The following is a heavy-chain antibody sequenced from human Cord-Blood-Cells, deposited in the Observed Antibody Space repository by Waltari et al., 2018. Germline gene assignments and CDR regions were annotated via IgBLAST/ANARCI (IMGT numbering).Heavy chain of an antibody. CDR1: GYTFTGYY. V-gene: IGHV1-2*06. CDR3: AFTVAGRDWFDP. J-gene: IGHJ5*02. CDR2: INPNSCGT. Sequence: QVQLVQSGAEVKKPGASVKVSCKASGYTFTGYYMHWVRQAPGQGLEWMGPINPNSCGTNYAQKFQGRVTMTRDTYISTAYMELSRLRSDDTAVYYCAFTVAGRDWFDPWGQGTLVTVSS. D-gene: IGHD6-19*01.